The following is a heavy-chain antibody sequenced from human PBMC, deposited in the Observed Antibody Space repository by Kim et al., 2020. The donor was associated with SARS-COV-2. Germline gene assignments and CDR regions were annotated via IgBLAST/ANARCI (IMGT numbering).Heavy chain of an antibody. V-gene: IGHV3-23*01. CDR2: IRDGGGGT. J-gene: IGHJ4*02. Sequence: GGSLRLSCVASGFTISSYSMYWVRQAPGKGLEWVSGIRDGGGGTYYADSVKGRFTISRDNSKDTVYLQMNSLRADDTAVYFCAKGQRFESRLDYWGQGTLVTVSS. CDR3: AKGQRFESRLDY. CDR1: GFTISSYS. D-gene: IGHD3-3*01.